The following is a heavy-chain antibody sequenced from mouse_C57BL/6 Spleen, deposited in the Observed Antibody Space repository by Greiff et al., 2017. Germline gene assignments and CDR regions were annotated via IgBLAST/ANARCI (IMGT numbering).Heavy chain of an antibody. CDR2: IDPSDSET. CDR3: ARGIANWERDY. CDR1: GYTFTSYW. J-gene: IGHJ2*01. V-gene: IGHV1-52*01. D-gene: IGHD4-1*01. Sequence: QVQLQQPGAELVRPGSSVKLSCKASGYTFTSYWMHWVKQRPIQGLEWIGNIDPSDSETHYNQKFKDKATLTVDKSSSTAYMQLSSLTAEDSAVYDCARGIANWERDYWGQGTTLTVSS.